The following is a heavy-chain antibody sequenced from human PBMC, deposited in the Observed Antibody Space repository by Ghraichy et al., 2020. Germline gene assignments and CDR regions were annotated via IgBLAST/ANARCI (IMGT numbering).Heavy chain of an antibody. CDR2: AYYSSNWYN. CDR3: ARDPPTAWGAFDI. J-gene: IGHJ3*02. D-gene: IGHD7-27*01. CDR1: GDSVSTNGAA. Sequence: SQTLSLTCAISGDSVSTNGAAWNWIRQSPSRGLEWLRRAYYSSNWYNEYAVSLKSRITINPDTSKNQFSLQLNSVTPEDTAVYYCARDPPTAWGAFDIWGQGTMVTVSS. V-gene: IGHV6-1*01.